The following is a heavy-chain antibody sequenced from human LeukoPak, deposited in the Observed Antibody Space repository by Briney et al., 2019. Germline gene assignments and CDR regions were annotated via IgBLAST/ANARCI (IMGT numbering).Heavy chain of an antibody. J-gene: IGHJ3*02. D-gene: IGHD2-21*02. V-gene: IGHV4-4*02. CDR2: VYHSGST. CDR3: AGAYCGGDCYSGRDFDI. CDR1: GGSISSSYW. Sequence: PSGTLSLTCAVSGGSISSSYWWSWVRQPPGKGLEWIGEVYHSGSTNYYPSLKSRVTISIEKSKNQFSLKLSSVTAADTAVYYCAGAYCGGDCYSGRDFDIWGQGTMVTVSS.